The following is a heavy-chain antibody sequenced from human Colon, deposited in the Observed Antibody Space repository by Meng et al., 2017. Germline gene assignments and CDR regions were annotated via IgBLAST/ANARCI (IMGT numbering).Heavy chain of an antibody. V-gene: IGHV1-46*01. CDR1: GYTFTSQF. CDR3: ARGAWGYPDY. J-gene: IGHJ4*02. D-gene: IGHD7-27*01. Sequence: ASVKVSCKASGYTFTSQFMHWVRQAPGQGLEWMGIITPSDGDTTYTQKFEGRVNMTRDTSSNTVYMELSSLTSEDTAVYYCARGAWGYPDYWGQGTLVTVSS. CDR2: ITPSDGDT.